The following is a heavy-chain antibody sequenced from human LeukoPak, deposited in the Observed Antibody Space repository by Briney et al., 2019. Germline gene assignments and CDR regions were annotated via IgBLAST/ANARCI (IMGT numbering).Heavy chain of an antibody. CDR2: INPSGGST. D-gene: IGHD3-22*01. Sequence: AASVKVSCKASGYTFTSYYMHWVRQAPGQGLEWMGIINPSGGSTSYAQKFQGRVTMTRDMSTRTVLMELSGLRSEDTAVYYCARGRLNYNSGGYYENPHLDYWGQGTPVTVSS. CDR1: GYTFTSYY. V-gene: IGHV1-46*01. J-gene: IGHJ4*02. CDR3: ARGRLNYNSGGYYENPHLDY.